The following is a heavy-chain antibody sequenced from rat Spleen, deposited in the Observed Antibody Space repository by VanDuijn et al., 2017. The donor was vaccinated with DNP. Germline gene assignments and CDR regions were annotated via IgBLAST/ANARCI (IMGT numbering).Heavy chain of an antibody. CDR3: ARWRGYNFDS. V-gene: IGHV3-1*01. D-gene: IGHD1-9*01. CDR2: ISYIGST. Sequence: EVQLQESGPGLVKPSQSLSLTCSVTGYSITSNYWAWIRKFPGNKMEWMGYISYIGSTSYNPSLKSRISITRDTSKNQFFLQLHFVTTEDTPTYYCARWRGYNFDSWCQGVMVTVSS. J-gene: IGHJ2*01. CDR1: GYSITSNY.